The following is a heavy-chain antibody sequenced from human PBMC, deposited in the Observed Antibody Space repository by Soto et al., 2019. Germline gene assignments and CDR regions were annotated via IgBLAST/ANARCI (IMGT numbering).Heavy chain of an antibody. CDR3: ARANWFFDY. J-gene: IGHJ4*02. CDR2: IYYSGST. CDR1: GCSISSSNYY. Sequence: SETLSLTCTVSGCSISSSNYYWGWIRQPPGKGLEWIGSIYYSGSTYYNSSLKSRVTISVDTSKNQFSLKLSSLTAADTAIYYCARANWFFDYWGQGTLVTVSS. V-gene: IGHV4-39*07. D-gene: IGHD7-27*01.